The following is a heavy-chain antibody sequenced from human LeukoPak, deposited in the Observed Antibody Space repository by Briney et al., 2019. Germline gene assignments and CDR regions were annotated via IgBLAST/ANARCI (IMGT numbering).Heavy chain of an antibody. V-gene: IGHV1-18*01. CDR3: ARDGTSTDDY. Sequence: ASVRVSCKPSGYTFSNFGISWVRQAPGQGVEWMGWISGNNDNPNYGQKFQGRFTVTTDSSTSTAYMQLRNLRSDDTAVYYCARDGTSTDDYWGQGTLVTVSS. CDR1: GYTFSNFG. CDR2: ISGNNDNP. D-gene: IGHD2-2*01. J-gene: IGHJ4*02.